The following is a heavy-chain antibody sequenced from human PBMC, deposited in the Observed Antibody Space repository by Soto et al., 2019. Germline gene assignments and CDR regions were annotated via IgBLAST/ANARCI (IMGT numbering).Heavy chain of an antibody. J-gene: IGHJ4*02. CDR1: GGSFSGYY. D-gene: IGHD3-22*01. V-gene: IGHV4-34*01. Sequence: SETLSLTCAVYGGSFSGYYWSWIRQPPGKGLEWIGEINHSGSTNYNPSLKSRVTISVDTSKNQFSLKLSSVTAADTAVYYCARGPSYYDTNGYFDYWGQGXLVTVSS. CDR3: ARGPSYYDTNGYFDY. CDR2: INHSGST.